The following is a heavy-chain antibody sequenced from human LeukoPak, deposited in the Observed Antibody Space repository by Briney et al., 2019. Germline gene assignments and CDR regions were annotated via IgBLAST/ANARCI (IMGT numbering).Heavy chain of an antibody. V-gene: IGHV4-34*01. Sequence: SETLSLTCAVYGGSFSGYYWSWIRHPPGKGLEWIGEINHSGSTNYNPSLKSRVTISVDTSKNQFSLKLSSVTAADTAVYYCARHVLLWFGELSHFDYWGQGTLVTVSS. CDR3: ARHVLLWFGELSHFDY. D-gene: IGHD3-10*01. CDR2: INHSGST. CDR1: GGSFSGYY. J-gene: IGHJ4*02.